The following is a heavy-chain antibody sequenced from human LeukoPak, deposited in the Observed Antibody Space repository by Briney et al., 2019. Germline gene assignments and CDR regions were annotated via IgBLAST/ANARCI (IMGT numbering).Heavy chain of an antibody. D-gene: IGHD4-11*01. CDR2: ISGSGGST. Sequence: AISGSGGSTYYADSVKGRFTISRDNSKNTLYLQMNSLRAEDTAVYYCAKVGYSNFPTYFDYWGQGTLVTVSS. CDR3: AKVGYSNFPTYFDY. J-gene: IGHJ4*02. V-gene: IGHV3-23*01.